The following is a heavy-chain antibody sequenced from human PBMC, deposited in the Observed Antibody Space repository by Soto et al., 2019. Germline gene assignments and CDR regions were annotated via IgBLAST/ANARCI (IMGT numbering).Heavy chain of an antibody. CDR2: IYYSGST. CDR1: GGSISSYY. J-gene: IGHJ4*02. CDR3: ARTVIGGFDY. Sequence: QVQLQESGPGLVKPSETLSLTCTVSGGSISSYYWSWIRQPPGKGLEWIAYIYYSGSTNYNPSLTSRVAISGDTSKNQFSLKLSSVTAADTAVYYGARTVIGGFDYWGQGTLVTVSS. V-gene: IGHV4-59*01. D-gene: IGHD3-16*02.